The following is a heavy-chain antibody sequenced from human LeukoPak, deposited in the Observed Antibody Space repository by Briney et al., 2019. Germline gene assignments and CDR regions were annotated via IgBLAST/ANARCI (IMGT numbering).Heavy chain of an antibody. CDR1: GGSISSGGYY. J-gene: IGHJ4*02. CDR3: ARDGAAGTSIDY. Sequence: SETLSLTCTVSGGSISSGGYYWSWIRQHPGKGLEWIGYIYYSGSTYYNPSLKSRVTISVDTSKNQFSLKLSSVTAADTAVYYCARDGAAGTSIDYWGQGTLVTVSS. CDR2: IYYSGST. V-gene: IGHV4-31*03. D-gene: IGHD6-19*01.